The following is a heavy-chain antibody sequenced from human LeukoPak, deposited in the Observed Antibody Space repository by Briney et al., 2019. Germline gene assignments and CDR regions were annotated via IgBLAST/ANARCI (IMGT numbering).Heavy chain of an antibody. CDR1: GFTFSSYA. J-gene: IGHJ4*02. Sequence: GGSLRLSCAASGFTFSSYAMSWVRQAPGKGLEWVSAISGSGGSTYYADSVKGRFTISRDNSKNTLYLQMNSLRAEDTAVYYCAKVRSYYDIFTGYSADFDYWGQGTLVTVSS. CDR2: ISGSGGST. D-gene: IGHD3-9*01. CDR3: AKVRSYYDIFTGYSADFDY. V-gene: IGHV3-23*01.